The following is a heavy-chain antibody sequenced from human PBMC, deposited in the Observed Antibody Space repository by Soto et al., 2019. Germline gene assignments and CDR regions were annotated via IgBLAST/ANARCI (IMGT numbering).Heavy chain of an antibody. D-gene: IGHD6-13*01. J-gene: IGHJ6*02. Sequence: GESLKISCKGSGYSFTSYWISWVRQMPGKGLEWMGRIDPSDSYTNYSPSFQGHVTISADKSISTAYLQWSSLKASDTAMYYCARSRVVMYSSSWTSSNYYYYGMDVWGQGTTVTVSS. V-gene: IGHV5-10-1*01. CDR2: IDPSDSYT. CDR1: GYSFTSYW. CDR3: ARSRVVMYSSSWTSSNYYYYGMDV.